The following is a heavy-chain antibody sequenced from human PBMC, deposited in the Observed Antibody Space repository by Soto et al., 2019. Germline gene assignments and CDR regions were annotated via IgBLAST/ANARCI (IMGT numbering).Heavy chain of an antibody. CDR1: GFTFSYYC. Sequence: EVHLVESGGGLVQPGGSLRLSCAASGFTFSYYCMNWVRQTPGKGLEWVAGLSRAGNYTNYADSVKGRFTISRDNAKNSPDPQTTALRVEDSAVYYCARAHGLGYWWYYFDLWGQGTLVTVSP. V-gene: IGHV3-21*01. CDR3: ARAHGLGYWWYYFDL. CDR2: LSRAGNYT. J-gene: IGHJ5*02. D-gene: IGHD2-15*01.